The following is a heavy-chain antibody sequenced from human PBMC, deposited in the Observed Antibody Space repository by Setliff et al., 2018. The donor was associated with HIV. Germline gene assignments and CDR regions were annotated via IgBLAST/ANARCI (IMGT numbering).Heavy chain of an antibody. CDR1: GYFIRSGYY. Sequence: SETLSLTCSVSGYFIRSGYYWGWIRQTPGKGLEWLGSIYHSGSTYYKPSLKSRVSISVDTSKNRFSLGLRSVSAADTAVYYCVRHVGKFCSDASCYGVGWFDHWGQGALVTVSS. J-gene: IGHJ5*02. CDR3: VRHVGKFCSDASCYGVGWFDH. V-gene: IGHV4-38-2*02. D-gene: IGHD2-2*01. CDR2: IYHSGST.